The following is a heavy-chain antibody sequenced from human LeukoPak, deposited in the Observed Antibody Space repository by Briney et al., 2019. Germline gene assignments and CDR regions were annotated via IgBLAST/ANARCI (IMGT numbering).Heavy chain of an antibody. CDR1: GYTFTSYA. J-gene: IGHJ3*02. D-gene: IGHD6-6*01. Sequence: GASVKVSCKASGYTFTSYAISWVRQAPGQGLEWMGGIIPIFGTANYAQKFQGRVTITADESTSTAYMELSSLRSEDTAVYYCAREKGFLDLTPGHIAARRAFDIWGQGTMVTVSS. CDR3: AREKGFLDLTPGHIAARRAFDI. CDR2: IIPIFGTA. V-gene: IGHV1-69*13.